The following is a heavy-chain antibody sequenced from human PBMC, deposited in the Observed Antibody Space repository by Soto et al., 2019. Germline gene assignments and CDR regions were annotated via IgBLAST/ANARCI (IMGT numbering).Heavy chain of an antibody. CDR3: ARGSLNDDYFDY. D-gene: IGHD1-1*01. CDR2: IYYSGST. CDR1: GGSISSYY. V-gene: IGHV4-59*01. Sequence: SETLSLTCTVSGGSISSYYWSWIRQPPGKGLEWIGYIYYSGSTNYNPSLKSRVTISVDTSKNQFSLKLSSVTAADTAVYYCARGSLNDDYFDYWGQGTLVTVSS. J-gene: IGHJ4*02.